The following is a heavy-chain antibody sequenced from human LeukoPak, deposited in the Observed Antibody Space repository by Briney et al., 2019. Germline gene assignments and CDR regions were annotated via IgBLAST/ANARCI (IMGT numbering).Heavy chain of an antibody. CDR2: IYYSGST. CDR3: ATLEGGGIRSGRFIDDAFDI. Sequence: PSETLSLTCTVSGGSISSYYWSWIRQPPGKGLQWLGYIYYSGSTYYNPSLKSRVTFSVDTSKKQFSLKLGSVTAADTAVYYCATLEGGGIRSGRFIDDAFDIWGQGIMVTVSS. J-gene: IGHJ3*02. CDR1: GGSISSYY. D-gene: IGHD3-10*01. V-gene: IGHV4-59*01.